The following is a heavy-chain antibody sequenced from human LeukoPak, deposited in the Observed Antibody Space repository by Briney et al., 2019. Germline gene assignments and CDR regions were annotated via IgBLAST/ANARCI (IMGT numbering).Heavy chain of an antibody. J-gene: IGHJ6*03. Sequence: GGSLRLLYGASGYTFSSYSMTGAPHPRAKGRQCVKAVTGSGSHTYYADSVKGRFTITRDNSRDTLYLQMKSLRAEDTVIYICAKDGGTYPYFLDVWGKGTTVIVSS. V-gene: IGHV3-23*01. CDR2: VTGSGSHT. CDR3: AKDGGTYPYFLDV. D-gene: IGHD1-26*01. CDR1: GYTFSSYS.